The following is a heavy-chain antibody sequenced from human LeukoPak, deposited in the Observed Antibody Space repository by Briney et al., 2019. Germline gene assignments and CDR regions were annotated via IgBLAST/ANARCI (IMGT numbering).Heavy chain of an antibody. V-gene: IGHV4-30-2*01. CDR3: ARATIQLWGQETAVFDY. CDR2: IYHSGST. J-gene: IGHJ4*02. Sequence: KTSETLSLTCAVSGGSISSGGYSWSWIRQPPGKGLEWIGYIYHSGSTYYNPYLKSRVTISVDRSKNQFSLKLSSVTAADTAVYYCARATIQLWGQETAVFDYWGQGTLVTVSS. D-gene: IGHD5-18*01. CDR1: GGSISSGGYS.